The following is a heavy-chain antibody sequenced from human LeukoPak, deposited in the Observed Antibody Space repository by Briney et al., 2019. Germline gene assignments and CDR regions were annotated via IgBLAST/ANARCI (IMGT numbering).Heavy chain of an antibody. CDR1: GGSFSGYY. V-gene: IGHV4-34*01. CDR3: ARDLKYYYGTGSDPGGFDP. Sequence: SETLSLTCAVYGGSFSGYYWSWIRQPPGKGLEWIGEINHSGSTNYNPSLKSRVTISVETSKNQFSRKLSSVTAADTAVYYCARDLKYYYGTGSDPGGFDPWGQGTLVTVSS. D-gene: IGHD3-10*01. CDR2: INHSGST. J-gene: IGHJ5*02.